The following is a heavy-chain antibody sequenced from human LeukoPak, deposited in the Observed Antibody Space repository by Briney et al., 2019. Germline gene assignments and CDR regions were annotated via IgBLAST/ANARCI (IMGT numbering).Heavy chain of an antibody. J-gene: IGHJ6*03. V-gene: IGHV3-23*01. CDR1: GFTLSIYA. CDR2: LCGENALI. D-gene: IGHD1-14*01. Sequence: GGSLRLSCAASGFTLSIYAMIWVRHAPGKGLECISTLCGENALIYYADSVKGRFTISRDNSKNTLYLQMSNVRPEDTARYYRARNEAGYHYYIGFWGEGTTVTVSS. CDR3: ARNEAGYHYYIGF.